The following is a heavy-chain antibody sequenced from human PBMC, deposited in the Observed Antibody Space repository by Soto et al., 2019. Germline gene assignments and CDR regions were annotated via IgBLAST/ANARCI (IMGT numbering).Heavy chain of an antibody. D-gene: IGHD3-10*01. V-gene: IGHV1-58*02. CDR2: IVVGSGNT. CDR3: AATSVYFGSRSSSPPFVF. CDR1: GFSFTDSA. J-gene: IGHJ4*02. Sequence: SEKVSCKASGFSFTDSAMQWVAHARGQRLEWIGWIVVGSGNTNYAQKFQERVTITRDMSTSTAYMELSSLRSEDTAVYYCAATSVYFGSRSSSPPFVFCGQGLRVTISS.